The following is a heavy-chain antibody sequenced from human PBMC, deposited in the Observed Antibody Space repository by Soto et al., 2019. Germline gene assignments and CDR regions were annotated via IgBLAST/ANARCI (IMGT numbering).Heavy chain of an antibody. CDR3: ARARSKRVWAAFDY. D-gene: IGHD6-13*01. Sequence: GGSLRLSCAASGFTFSSYSMNWVRQAPGKGLEWVSSISSSSSYIYYADSVKGRFTISRDNAKNSLYLQMNSLRAEDTAVYYCARARSKRVWAAFDYWGQGTLVTVSS. J-gene: IGHJ4*02. CDR2: ISSSSSYI. CDR1: GFTFSSYS. V-gene: IGHV3-21*01.